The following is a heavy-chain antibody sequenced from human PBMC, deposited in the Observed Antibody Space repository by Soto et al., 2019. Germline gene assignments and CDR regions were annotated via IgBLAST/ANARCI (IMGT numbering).Heavy chain of an antibody. D-gene: IGHD3-10*01. V-gene: IGHV4-34*01. CDR3: ARAPSVEGSLGFEI. J-gene: IGHJ3*02. CDR2: LSYSGTT. Sequence: PSETLSLTCAVYGGSFGGYYWSWIRQPPGKGLEWIGELSYSGTTNYNPSLKNRVTISVDTSKSDVTLRLTSVTAADTAVYYCARAPSVEGSLGFEIWGQGTMVTV. CDR1: GGSFGGYY.